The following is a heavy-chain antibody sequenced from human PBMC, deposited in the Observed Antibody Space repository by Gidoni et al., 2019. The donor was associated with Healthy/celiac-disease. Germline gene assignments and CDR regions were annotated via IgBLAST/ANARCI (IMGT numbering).Heavy chain of an antibody. J-gene: IGHJ6*02. Sequence: QVQLVESGGGVVQPGRSLRLSCAAAGFTFSSYGMHWVRQATGKGLEWVAVIWYDGSNKYYADSGKGLFTISRDNSKNTLYLQMNSLRAEDTAVYYCARGLRCYYDSSGYYYVDYYGMDVWGQGTTVTVSS. V-gene: IGHV3-33*01. CDR1: GFTFSSYG. CDR3: ARGLRCYYDSSGYYYVDYYGMDV. D-gene: IGHD3-22*01. CDR2: IWYDGSNK.